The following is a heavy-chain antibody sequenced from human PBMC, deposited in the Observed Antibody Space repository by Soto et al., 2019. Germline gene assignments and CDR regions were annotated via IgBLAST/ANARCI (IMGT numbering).Heavy chain of an antibody. Sequence: QITLNESGPTVVRPTETLTLTCRFSGFSLTTSGVGVGWIRQSPGKAPEWLALIYWVDDKRYSASLKSRLTITKDTSKNQVVLTVSDVYPTDTATYYCAHRVLRTVFGLVTTTAIYFDFWGQGTPVAVSS. CDR2: IYWVDDK. V-gene: IGHV2-5*02. D-gene: IGHD3-3*01. CDR1: GFSLTTSGVG. J-gene: IGHJ4*02. CDR3: AHRVLRTVFGLVTTTAIYFDF.